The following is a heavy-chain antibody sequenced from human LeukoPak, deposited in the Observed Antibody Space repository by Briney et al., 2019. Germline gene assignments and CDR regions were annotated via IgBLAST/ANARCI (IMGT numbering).Heavy chain of an antibody. J-gene: IGHJ4*02. Sequence: SQTLSLTCAISGDSFSSNSAAWNWLTQSPSRGLEWLGRTYYRSKWYNDSAVSVKSLITINPDTSKNQFSLQLNSVTPAAYAVYDCTRNRGPPLRELIFDYWGQRTLVTVSS. V-gene: IGHV6-1*01. D-gene: IGHD1-26*01. CDR3: TRNRGPPLRELIFDY. CDR2: TYYRSKWYN. CDR1: GDSFSSNSAA.